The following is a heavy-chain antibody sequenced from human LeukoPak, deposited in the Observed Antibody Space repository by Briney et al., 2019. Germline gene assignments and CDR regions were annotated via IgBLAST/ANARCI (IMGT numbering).Heavy chain of an antibody. J-gene: IGHJ4*02. CDR1: GFTFSDYY. CDR2: ISSSGSTI. V-gene: IGHV3-11*01. Sequence: GGSLRLSCAASGFTFSDYYMSWIRQAPGKGLEWVSYISSSGSTIYYADSVKGRFTISRDNSKNTLYLQMNSLRAEDTAVYYCAKSYDSSFTSNYWGQGTLVTVSS. CDR3: AKSYDSSFTSNY. D-gene: IGHD3-22*01.